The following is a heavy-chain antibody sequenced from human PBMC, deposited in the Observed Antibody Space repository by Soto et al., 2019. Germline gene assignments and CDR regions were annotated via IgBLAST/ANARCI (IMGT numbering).Heavy chain of an antibody. CDR2: IYYSVNT. V-gene: IGHV4-31*03. CDR1: GVSVSSGDYY. CDR3: ARDRAYDYGMGV. D-gene: IGHD2-2*01. J-gene: IGHJ6*02. Sequence: QVQLQESGPGLVKPSQTLSLTCTVSGVSVSSGDYYWSWIRQHPGRGLEWIGYIYYSVNTYYNPPFKSRVTISVDTSKDQFSLNLSSVTAADTAVYYCARDRAYDYGMGVWGQGTTVTVSS.